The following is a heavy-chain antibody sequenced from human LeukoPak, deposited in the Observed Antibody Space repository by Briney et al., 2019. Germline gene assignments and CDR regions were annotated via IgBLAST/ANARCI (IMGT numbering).Heavy chain of an antibody. CDR1: GFTFSSYS. CDR3: ARDLPRDGYNHFDY. D-gene: IGHD5-24*01. J-gene: IGHJ4*02. CDR2: ISSSSSTI. Sequence: GGSLRLSCAASGFTFSSYSMNWVRQAPGKGLAWVSYISSSSSTIYYADSVKGRFTISRDNAKNSLYLQMNSLRAEDTAVYYCARDLPRDGYNHFDYWGQGTLVTVSS. V-gene: IGHV3-48*01.